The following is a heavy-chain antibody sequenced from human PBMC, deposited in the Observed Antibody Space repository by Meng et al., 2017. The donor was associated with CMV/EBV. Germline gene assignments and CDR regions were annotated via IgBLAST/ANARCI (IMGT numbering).Heavy chain of an antibody. D-gene: IGHD3-22*01. CDR1: GFTFSSYS. J-gene: IGHJ6*02. Sequence: GESLKISCAASGFTFSSYSINWVRQAPGKGLEWVSYISSSSTIYYADSVKGRFTISRDHAKNSLYLQMNSLRAEDTAVYYCARWGFYYDSSGYYYDYYYYYGMDVWGQGTTVTVSS. CDR2: ISSSSTI. CDR3: ARWGFYYDSSGYYYDYYYYYGMDV. V-gene: IGHV3-48*04.